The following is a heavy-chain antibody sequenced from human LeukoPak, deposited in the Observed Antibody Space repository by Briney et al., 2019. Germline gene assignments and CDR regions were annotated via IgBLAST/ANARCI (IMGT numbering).Heavy chain of an antibody. CDR3: ARDSSSWPFDY. V-gene: IGHV4-4*07. J-gene: IGHJ4*02. CDR1: GTSISRYY. CDR2: IYTSGRT. Sequence: SATLSLTCSVSGTSISRYYWSWIRQPAGKGLEWIGRIYTSGRTNYNPSLNSRVTMSVDTSNNQFTLRLRSVTAADTAVYYCARDSSSWPFDYWGQGTLVTVSS. D-gene: IGHD6-13*01.